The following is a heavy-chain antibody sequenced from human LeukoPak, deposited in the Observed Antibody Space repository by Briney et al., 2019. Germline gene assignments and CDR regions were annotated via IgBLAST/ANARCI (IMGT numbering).Heavy chain of an antibody. CDR2: IKSKTDGGTT. V-gene: IGHV3-15*01. CDR1: GFTFSNAW. J-gene: IGHJ4*02. Sequence: GGSLRLSCAASGFTFSNAWMSWVRQAPGKGLEWVGRIKSKTDGGTTDYAAPVKGRFTISRDDSKNTLYLQMNSLKTEDTAVYYCTTDKTYDSSGYYYLLSYWGQGTLVTVSS. CDR3: TTDKTYDSSGYYYLLSY. D-gene: IGHD3-22*01.